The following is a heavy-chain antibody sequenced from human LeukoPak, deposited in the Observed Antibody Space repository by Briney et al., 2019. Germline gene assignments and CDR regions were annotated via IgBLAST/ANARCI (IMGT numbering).Heavy chain of an antibody. V-gene: IGHV3-48*03. CDR2: ISGSGSII. J-gene: IGHJ3*02. Sequence: PGGSLRLSCAASGFTFSSYEMNWVRQAPGKGLEWVSYISGSGSIIYYADSVKGRFTVSRDNAKNSLYLHMNSLRAEDTAVYYCARGGVVVAAIDAFDIWGQGTLVTVSS. CDR3: ARGGVVVAAIDAFDI. D-gene: IGHD2-15*01. CDR1: GFTFSSYE.